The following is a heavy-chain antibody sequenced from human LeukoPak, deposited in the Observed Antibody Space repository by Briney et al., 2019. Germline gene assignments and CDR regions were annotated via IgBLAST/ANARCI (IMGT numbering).Heavy chain of an antibody. CDR1: GYTLTELS. Sequence: ASVRVSCKVSGYTLTELSMHWVRRAPGKGLEWMGGFDPEDGETIYAQKFQGRVTMTEDTSTDTAYMELSSLRSEDTAVYYCATTYYDSSGYYPTYYFDYWGQGTLVTVSS. CDR3: ATTYYDSSGYYPTYYFDY. J-gene: IGHJ4*02. D-gene: IGHD3-22*01. V-gene: IGHV1-24*01. CDR2: FDPEDGET.